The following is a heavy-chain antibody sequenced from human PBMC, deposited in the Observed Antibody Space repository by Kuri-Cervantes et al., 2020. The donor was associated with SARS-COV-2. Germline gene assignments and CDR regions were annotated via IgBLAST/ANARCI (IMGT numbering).Heavy chain of an antibody. CDR1: GFTFNTCA. CDR3: ARARVGVFDF. D-gene: IGHD2-21*01. J-gene: IGHJ4*02. CDR2: ISSDGSNK. Sequence: GGSLRLSCAASGFTFNTCAMHWVRQAPGKGLEWVAMISSDGSNKNYADSVKSRFTISRDNSKNTLYLQINSLRTEDTAVFYCARARVGVFDFWGQGALVTVSS. V-gene: IGHV3-30*04.